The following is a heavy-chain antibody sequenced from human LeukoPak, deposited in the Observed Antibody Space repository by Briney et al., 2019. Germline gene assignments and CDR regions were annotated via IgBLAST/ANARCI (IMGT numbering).Heavy chain of an antibody. CDR2: FYSSGST. CDR1: GFTFSSYS. V-gene: IGHV3-66*01. Sequence: PAGSLRLSCAASGFTFSSYSMSWVRQAPGKGLEWVSIFYSSGSTYYADSVKGRFTISIDNSKNTLYLQMNTLRGEDTAVYNCARGSLSMDVWGQGTTVTVSS. CDR3: ARGSLSMDV. J-gene: IGHJ6*02.